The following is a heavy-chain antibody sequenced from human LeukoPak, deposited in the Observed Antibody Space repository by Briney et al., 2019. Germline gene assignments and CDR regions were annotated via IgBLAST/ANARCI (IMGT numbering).Heavy chain of an antibody. V-gene: IGHV4-34*01. CDR3: ARGRHCSGGSRSFDY. D-gene: IGHD2-15*01. J-gene: IGHJ4*02. Sequence: PSETLSLTCAVYGGSFSGYYWSWIRQPPGKGLEWIGEINHSGSTNYNPSLKSRVTISVDTSKNQFSLKLSSVTAADTAVYYCARGRHCSGGSRSFDYWGQGTLVTVSS. CDR1: GGSFSGYY. CDR2: INHSGST.